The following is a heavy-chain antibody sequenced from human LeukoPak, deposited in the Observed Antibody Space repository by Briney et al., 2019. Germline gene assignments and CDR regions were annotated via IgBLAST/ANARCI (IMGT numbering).Heavy chain of an antibody. CDR1: GGSISSGGYS. Sequence: SETLSLTCAVSGGSISSGGYSWSWIRQPPGKGLEWIGYIYHSGSTYYNPSLKSRVTISVDRSKNQFSLKLSSVTAADTAVYYCARLVTATGNFDHLGQGTLVTVFS. J-gene: IGHJ4*02. CDR2: IYHSGST. D-gene: IGHD6-13*01. V-gene: IGHV4-30-2*01. CDR3: ARLVTATGNFDH.